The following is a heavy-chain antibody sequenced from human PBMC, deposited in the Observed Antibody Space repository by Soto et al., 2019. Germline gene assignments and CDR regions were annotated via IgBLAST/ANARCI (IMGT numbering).Heavy chain of an antibody. V-gene: IGHV3-74*01. CDR2: INSYVTKT. Sequence: GGSLRLSCAVSGFTFSDYWMYWVRQVPGKGLVWVSRINSYVTKTTYGDSVKGRFTISRDNAENTLYLPMNSLRADDTAVYYCARAHSVPDWGKGTMVTVSS. D-gene: IGHD3-10*02. J-gene: IGHJ4*02. CDR3: ARAHSVPD. CDR1: GFTFSDYW.